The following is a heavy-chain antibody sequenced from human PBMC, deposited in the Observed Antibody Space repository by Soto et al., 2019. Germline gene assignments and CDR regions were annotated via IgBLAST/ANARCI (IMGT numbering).Heavy chain of an antibody. CDR2: INHSGST. CDR1: GGSISSGGYS. D-gene: IGHD5-18*01. V-gene: IGHV4-30-2*01. J-gene: IGHJ4*02. CDR3: AGGYGRNFDY. Sequence: SETLSLTCAVSGGSISSGGYSWSWIRQPPGKGLEWIGDINHSGSTNYNPSLKSRVTISVDTSKNQFSLKLSSVTAADTAVYYCAGGYGRNFDYWGQGTLVTVSS.